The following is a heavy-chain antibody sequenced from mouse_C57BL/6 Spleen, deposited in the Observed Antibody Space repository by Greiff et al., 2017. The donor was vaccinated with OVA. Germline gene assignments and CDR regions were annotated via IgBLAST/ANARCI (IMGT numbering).Heavy chain of an antibody. V-gene: IGHV1-50*01. CDR1: GYTFTSYW. CDR2: IDPSDSYT. D-gene: IGHD2-1*01. CDR3: ARKIYYGNYGYFDV. Sequence: QVQLQQPGAELVKPGASVTLSCQASGYTFTSYWMQWVKQRPGQGLEWIGEIDPSDSYTNYNQKFKGKATLTVDTSSSTAYMQLSSLTSEDSAVYYCARKIYYGNYGYFDVWGTGTTVTVSS. J-gene: IGHJ1*03.